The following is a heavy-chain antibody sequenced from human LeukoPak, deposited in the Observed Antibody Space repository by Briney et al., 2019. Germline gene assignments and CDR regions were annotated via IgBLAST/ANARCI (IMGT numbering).Heavy chain of an antibody. V-gene: IGHV4-38-2*02. D-gene: IGHD3-22*01. CDR2: IYHSGST. CDR3: ARGLHDYYDSSGVDY. J-gene: IGHJ4*02. CDR1: GYSISSGYY. Sequence: SETLSLTCTVSGYSISSGYYWGWIRQPPGKGLEWIGSIYHSGSTYYNPSLKSRVTISVDTSKNQFSLKLSSVTAADTAVYYCARGLHDYYDSSGVDYWGQGTLVTVSS.